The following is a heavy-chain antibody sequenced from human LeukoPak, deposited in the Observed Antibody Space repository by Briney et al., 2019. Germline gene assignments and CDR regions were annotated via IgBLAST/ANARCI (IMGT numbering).Heavy chain of an antibody. V-gene: IGHV3-7*01. CDR1: GFTFSDSY. CDR2: INPESTHK. Sequence: GGSLSLSCVVPGFTFSDSYMTWVRQLPGKRLEWVAVINPESTHKNYVDSVRGQCTISRDNAKNSLYLQMNSLRVEDTAVYYCARDPSWGALDCWGQGTLVTVSS. CDR3: ARDPSWGALDC. D-gene: IGHD7-27*01. J-gene: IGHJ4*02.